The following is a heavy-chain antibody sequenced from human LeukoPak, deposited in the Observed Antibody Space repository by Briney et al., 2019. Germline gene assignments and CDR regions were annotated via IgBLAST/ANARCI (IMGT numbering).Heavy chain of an antibody. CDR1: GFTFSSHA. CDR3: AKDMGYDFWSGYFDY. Sequence: PGGSLRLSCAASGFTFSSHAMSWVRQAPGKGLEWVSAISGSGGSTYYADSVKGRFTISRDNSKNTLYLQMNSLRAEDTAVYYCAKDMGYDFWSGYFDYWGQGTLVTVSS. V-gene: IGHV3-23*01. J-gene: IGHJ4*02. D-gene: IGHD3-3*01. CDR2: ISGSGGST.